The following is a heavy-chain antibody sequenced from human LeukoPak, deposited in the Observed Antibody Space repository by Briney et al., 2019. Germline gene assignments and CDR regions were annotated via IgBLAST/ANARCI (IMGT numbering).Heavy chain of an antibody. Sequence: ASXXVSCKASGYTFTGYYMHWVRQAPGQGLEWMGWINPNSGGTNYAQKFQGRVTMTRDTSISTAYMELSRLRSDDTAVYYCARLDIVVVVAATGVGYWGQGTLVTVSS. V-gene: IGHV1-2*02. D-gene: IGHD2-15*01. CDR3: ARLDIVVVVAATGVGY. CDR2: INPNSGGT. CDR1: GYTFTGYY. J-gene: IGHJ4*02.